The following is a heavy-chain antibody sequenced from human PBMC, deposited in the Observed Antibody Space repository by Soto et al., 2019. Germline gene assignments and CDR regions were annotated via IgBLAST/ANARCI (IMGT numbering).Heavy chain of an antibody. Sequence: GGSLRLSCAASGFIFSSYAMSWVRQAPGKGLEWVSAISGSGGSTYYADSVKGPFTISRDNAKNTLYLQMNSLRAEDTGVYYCAVIWCQGDGFDSWGQGTMVTVPS. CDR2: ISGSGGST. CDR3: AVIWCQGDGFDS. CDR1: GFIFSSYA. J-gene: IGHJ3*02. V-gene: IGHV3-23*01. D-gene: IGHD2-21*01.